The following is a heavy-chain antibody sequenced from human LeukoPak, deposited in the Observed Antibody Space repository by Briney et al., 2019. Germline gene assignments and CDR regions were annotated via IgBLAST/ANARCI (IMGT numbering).Heavy chain of an antibody. D-gene: IGHD6-13*01. CDR2: IYYSGST. CDR3: ARDGSSSWYRRWFDP. V-gene: IGHV4-39*07. CDR1: GGSISSSSYY. J-gene: IGHJ5*02. Sequence: PSETLSLTCTVSGGSISSSSYYWGWIRQPPGKGLEWIGSIYYSGSTYYNPYLKSRVTISVDTSKNQFSLKLSSVTAADTAGYYCARDGSSSWYRRWFDPWGQGTLVSVSS.